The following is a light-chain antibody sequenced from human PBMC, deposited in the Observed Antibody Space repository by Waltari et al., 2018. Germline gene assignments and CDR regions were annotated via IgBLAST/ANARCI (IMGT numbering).Light chain of an antibody. J-gene: IGKJ4*01. V-gene: IGKV1-6*02. CDR3: LQDFHYPLS. Sequence: AIQMTQSPPSLYASVGDRVTITCRASQDIGYDLGWYQQKPGKAPKVLIYDASSLQSGVPSRFSGSGSGTDFTLTITSLQPEDFATYYCLQDFHYPLSFGGGTKVEI. CDR2: DAS. CDR1: QDIGYD.